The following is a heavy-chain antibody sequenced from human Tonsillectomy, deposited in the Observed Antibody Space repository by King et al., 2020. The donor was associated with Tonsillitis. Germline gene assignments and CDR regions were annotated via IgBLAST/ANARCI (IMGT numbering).Heavy chain of an antibody. V-gene: IGHV1-2*02. CDR1: GYTFIGYY. D-gene: IGHD4/OR15-4a*01. J-gene: IGHJ4*02. CDR3: ARDLASALTSD. CDR2: INPHNGVT. Sequence: QLVQSGAEVKKPGASVKVSCKASGYTFIGYYIHWVRQAPGQGLEWMGWINPHNGVTDYAQNFQGRVTMTRDTSISTAYMELSRLRSDDTAVYYCARDLASALTSDWGQGTLVTVSS.